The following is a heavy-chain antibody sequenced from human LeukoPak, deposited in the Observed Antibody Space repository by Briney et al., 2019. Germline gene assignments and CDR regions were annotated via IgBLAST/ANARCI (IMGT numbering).Heavy chain of an antibody. CDR3: ARVELDYDFWSGYYTY. CDR1: GGSISSYY. CDR2: IFYSGST. Sequence: SETLSLTCTVSGGSISSYYWSWIRQPPGKGLEWIGYIFYSGSTNCNPSLKSRVTISVDTSKNQFSLKLSSVTAADTAVYYCARVELDYDFWSGYYTYWGQGTLVTVSS. V-gene: IGHV4-59*01. J-gene: IGHJ4*02. D-gene: IGHD3-3*01.